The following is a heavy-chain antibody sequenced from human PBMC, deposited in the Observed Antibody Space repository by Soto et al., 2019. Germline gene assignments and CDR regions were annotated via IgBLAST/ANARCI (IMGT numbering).Heavy chain of an antibody. Sequence: ASVTVSCQASGSTFTSYAMHWVRQAPGQRLEWMGWINVGDGHTKYSQKFQGRVTITRDTSASTAYMELSSLRSDDTAVFYCAREPYGGNEYDYWGQGTLVTVSS. CDR2: INVGDGHT. CDR1: GSTFTSYA. V-gene: IGHV1-3*01. J-gene: IGHJ4*02. D-gene: IGHD4-17*01. CDR3: AREPYGGNEYDY.